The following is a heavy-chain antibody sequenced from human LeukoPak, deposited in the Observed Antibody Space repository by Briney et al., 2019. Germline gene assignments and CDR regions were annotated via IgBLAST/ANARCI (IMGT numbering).Heavy chain of an antibody. CDR3: ARVTYSSSWYLLGY. CDR1: GGSISSYY. V-gene: IGHV4-59*12. Sequence: SETLSLTCTVSGGSISSYYWSWIRQPPGKGLEWIGYIYYSGTTNYNPSLKSRVTISVDTSKNQFSLKLSSVTAADTAVYYCARVTYSSSWYLLGYWGQGTLVTVSS. J-gene: IGHJ4*02. D-gene: IGHD6-13*01. CDR2: IYYSGTT.